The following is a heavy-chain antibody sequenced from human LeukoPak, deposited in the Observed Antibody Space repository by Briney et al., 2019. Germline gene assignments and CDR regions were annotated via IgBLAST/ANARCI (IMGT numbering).Heavy chain of an antibody. CDR2: IYSGTT. V-gene: IGHV4-39*07. Sequence: SETLSLTCTVSGGSISSSSNYWGWIRQPPGKGLEWIGSIYSGTTYYNPSLKSRVTISVDTSKNQFSLKLSSVTAADTAVYYYARGIRGVMGNWFDPWGQGTLVTVSS. CDR3: ARGIRGVMGNWFDP. J-gene: IGHJ5*02. CDR1: GGSISSSSNY. D-gene: IGHD3-10*01.